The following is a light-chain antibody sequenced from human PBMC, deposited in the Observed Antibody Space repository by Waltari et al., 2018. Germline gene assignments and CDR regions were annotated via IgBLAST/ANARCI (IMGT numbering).Light chain of an antibody. Sequence: VVVTQSPATLSLSPGERATLSCRASQSISTYLAWYQQKPGQAPRLLIYDASNQATGSPARFSGSGSGTDFTLTISSLEPEDFAVYYCQQRTIWSGTFGQGTKVEIK. CDR1: QSISTY. V-gene: IGKV3-11*01. CDR2: DAS. J-gene: IGKJ1*01. CDR3: QQRTIWSGT.